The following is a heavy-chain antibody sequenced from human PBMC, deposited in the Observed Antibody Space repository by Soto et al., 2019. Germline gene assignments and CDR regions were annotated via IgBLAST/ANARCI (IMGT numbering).Heavy chain of an antibody. CDR3: ARLGHPGH. Sequence: QVQLVQSGAEVKKPGSSVKVSCTASGGSLRNSVISWVRQAPAQRLEWMGGVIPILGTANYAQKFQGRVTMTADEATSTAYMDLSSLSPADTAVYYWARLGHPGHWGPGTLVIVSS. V-gene: IGHV1-69*01. CDR2: VIPILGTA. CDR1: GGSLRNSV. J-gene: IGHJ4*02.